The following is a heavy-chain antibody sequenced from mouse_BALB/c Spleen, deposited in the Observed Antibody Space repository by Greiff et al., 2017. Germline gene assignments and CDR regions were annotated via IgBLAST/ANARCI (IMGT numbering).Heavy chain of an antibody. V-gene: IGHV1S81*02. CDR2: INPSNGRT. Sequence: VQLQQSGAELVKPGASVKLSCKASGYTFTSYWMHWVKQRPGQGLEWIGEINPSNGRTNYNEKFKSKATLTVDKSSSTAYMQLSSLTSEDSAVYYCARGSYYGNYRSGMDYWGQGTSVTVSS. CDR1: GYTFTSYW. J-gene: IGHJ4*01. D-gene: IGHD2-1*01. CDR3: ARGSYYGNYRSGMDY.